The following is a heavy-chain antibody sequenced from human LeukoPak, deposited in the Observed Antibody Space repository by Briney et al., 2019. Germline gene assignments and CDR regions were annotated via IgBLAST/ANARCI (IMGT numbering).Heavy chain of an antibody. CDR1: GFTFSSYG. CDR2: ISGGGGTT. J-gene: IGHJ4*02. V-gene: IGHV3-23*01. Sequence: GGSLRLSCAASGFTFSSYGMSWVRQAPGKGLEWVSVISGGGGTTYYANSVKGRFTISRDNSKSTLYLQMNNLRAEDTAVYYCATPTRTLYTSSWIDYWGQGTLVTVSS. CDR3: ATPTRTLYTSSWIDY. D-gene: IGHD6-13*01.